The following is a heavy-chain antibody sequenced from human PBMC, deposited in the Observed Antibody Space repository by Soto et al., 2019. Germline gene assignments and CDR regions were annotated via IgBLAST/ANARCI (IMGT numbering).Heavy chain of an antibody. CDR1: GYTFTSYY. J-gene: IGHJ5*02. CDR2: INPSGGST. Sequence: ASVKVSCKASGYTFTSYYMHWVRQAPGQGLEWMGIINPSGGSTSYAQKFQGRVTMTRDTSTSTVYMELSSLRSEDTAVYYCARDVGYCSSTSFQNWFHXWGQGTLVPVSX. CDR3: ARDVGYCSSTSFQNWFHX. D-gene: IGHD2-2*01. V-gene: IGHV1-46*01.